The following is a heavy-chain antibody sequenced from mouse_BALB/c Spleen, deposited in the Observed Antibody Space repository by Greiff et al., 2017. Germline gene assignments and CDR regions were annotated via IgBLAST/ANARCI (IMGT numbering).Heavy chain of an antibody. CDR3: TRGLLRHYAMDY. CDR2: IDPSDSYT. CDR1: GYTFTSYW. Sequence: QVQLQQPGAELVKPGASVKLSCKASGYTFTSYWMHWVKQRPGQGLEWIGEIDPSDSYTNYNQKFKGKATLTVDTSSSTAYMQLSSLTSEDSAVYYCTRGLLRHYAMDYWGQGTSVTVSS. V-gene: IGHV1-69*02. D-gene: IGHD3-1*01. J-gene: IGHJ4*01.